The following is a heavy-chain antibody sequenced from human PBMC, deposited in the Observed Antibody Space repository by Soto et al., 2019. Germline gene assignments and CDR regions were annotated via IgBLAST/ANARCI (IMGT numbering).Heavy chain of an antibody. Sequence: SETLSLTCTVSGGSISDYYWSWIRQPPGKGLEWVGYIYYSGSTDYNPSLKSRVTISVDTSKNQFSLNLTPVTAADTAVYYCATPSSSYYYMDVWGQGTTVTVSS. V-gene: IGHV4-59*08. J-gene: IGHJ6*03. CDR2: IYYSGST. CDR1: GGSISDYY. CDR3: ATPSSSYYYMDV. D-gene: IGHD6-6*01.